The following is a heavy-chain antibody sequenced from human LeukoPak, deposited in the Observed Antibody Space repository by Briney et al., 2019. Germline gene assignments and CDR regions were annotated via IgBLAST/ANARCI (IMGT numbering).Heavy chain of an antibody. J-gene: IGHJ6*03. Sequence: SVKVSCKASGGTFSSYAISWVRQAPGQGLEWMGGIIPIFGTANYAQKFQGRVTITADKSTSTAYMELSSLRSEDTAVYYCARDEVGYCSGGSCYPRTYYYYYMDVWGKGTTVTVSS. CDR2: IIPIFGTA. D-gene: IGHD2-15*01. CDR1: GGTFSSYA. V-gene: IGHV1-69*06. CDR3: ARDEVGYCSGGSCYPRTYYYYYMDV.